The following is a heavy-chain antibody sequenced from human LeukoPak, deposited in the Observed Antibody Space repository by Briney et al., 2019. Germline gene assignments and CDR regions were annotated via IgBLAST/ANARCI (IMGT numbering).Heavy chain of an antibody. CDR2: IYYSGST. CDR1: GGSISSGSYY. J-gene: IGHJ3*01. V-gene: IGHV4-30-2*03. Sequence: SQTLSLTCTVSGGSISSGSYYWSWIRQPAGKGLEWIGSIYYSGSTYYNPSLKSRVTISVDTSKNQFSLKLSSVTAADTAVYYCARRTVGATQTAAFDVWGQGTMVTVSS. CDR3: ARRTVGATQTAAFDV. D-gene: IGHD1-26*01.